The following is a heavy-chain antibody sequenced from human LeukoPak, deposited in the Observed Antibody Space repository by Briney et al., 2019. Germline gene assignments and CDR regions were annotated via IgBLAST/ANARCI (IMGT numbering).Heavy chain of an antibody. CDR2: LNSRTDGETT. V-gene: IGHV3-15*01. D-gene: IGHD3-16*01. Sequence: GGSLRLSCAVSGFTFTNAWVSWARQAPGKGPEWVGRLNSRTDGETTAYAAPVKGRFIISRDDSKNTLYLQMNSLKIEDTAVYYCTTMFNVVMGDLFDYWGQGTLVTVSS. J-gene: IGHJ4*02. CDR3: TTMFNVVMGDLFDY. CDR1: GFTFTNAW.